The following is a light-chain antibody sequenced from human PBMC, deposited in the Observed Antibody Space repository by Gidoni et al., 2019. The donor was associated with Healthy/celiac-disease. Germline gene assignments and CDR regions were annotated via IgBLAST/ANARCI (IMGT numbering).Light chain of an antibody. V-gene: IGLV2-23*02. CDR1: SSDVGSYNL. Sequence: QAALTQPASVSGSPGQSITISCTGTSSDVGSYNLVSWYQQHPGKAPQLMIYEVRKRHSGVSNRFSGSKSGNTASLTISGLQAEDEADYSCCSYAGSSTLLFGGGTKLTVL. CDR3: CSYAGSSTLL. J-gene: IGLJ2*01. CDR2: EVR.